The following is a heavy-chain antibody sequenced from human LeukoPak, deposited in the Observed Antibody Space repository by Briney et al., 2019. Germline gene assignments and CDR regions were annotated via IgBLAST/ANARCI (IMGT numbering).Heavy chain of an antibody. J-gene: IGHJ5*02. V-gene: IGHV4-34*01. CDR3: ARGLWNDSYWFDP. CDR1: GGFFSGFY. D-gene: IGHD1-1*01. CDR2: INHSGST. Sequence: PSETLSLTCAVYGGFFSGFYWSWIRQPPGKGLEWVGEINHSGSTNYNPSLKRRITISVNTSKNQFSLKLGSVTAADTAVYYCARGLWNDSYWFDPWGQGTLVTVSS.